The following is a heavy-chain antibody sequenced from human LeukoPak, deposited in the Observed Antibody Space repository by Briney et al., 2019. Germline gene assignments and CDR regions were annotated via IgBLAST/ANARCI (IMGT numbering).Heavy chain of an antibody. CDR3: ARVDYGDYAGEDY. CDR2: ISSSSGTI. D-gene: IGHD4-17*01. CDR1: GFTFSSYS. J-gene: IGHJ4*02. V-gene: IGHV3-48*04. Sequence: QSGGSLRLSCAASGFTFSSYSMDWVRQAPGKGLEWVSYISSSSGTIYYADSVKGRFTISRDNAQNSLYLQMNSLRAEDTAVYYCARVDYGDYAGEDYWGQGTLVTVSS.